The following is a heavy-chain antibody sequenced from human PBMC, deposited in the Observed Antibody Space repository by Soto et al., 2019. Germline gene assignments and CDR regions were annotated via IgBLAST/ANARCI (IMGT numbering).Heavy chain of an antibody. V-gene: IGHV4-59*08. Sequence: QVQLQESGPGLVKPSETLSLTCTVSGDSISNYYWSWIRQPPGKGLEWIGYIYYSGSTNYNPSLKSRVTISVETSKNQFSLKLSSVTAADPAVYYCARHLWVGSSWYLGAFDIWGQGTMVTVSS. J-gene: IGHJ3*02. D-gene: IGHD6-13*01. CDR3: ARHLWVGSSWYLGAFDI. CDR2: IYYSGST. CDR1: GDSISNYY.